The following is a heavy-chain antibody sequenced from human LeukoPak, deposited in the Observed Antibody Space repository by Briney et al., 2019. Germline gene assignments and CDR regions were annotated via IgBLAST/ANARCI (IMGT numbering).Heavy chain of an antibody. V-gene: IGHV1-2*04. D-gene: IGHD6-19*01. Sequence: ASVKVSCKASGGTFSSYAISWVRQAPGQGLEWMGWINPNSGGTNYAQKFQGWVTMTRDTSISTAYMELSRLRSDDTAVYYCARSGGGAVAGKDYWGQGTLVTVSS. J-gene: IGHJ4*02. CDR3: ARSGGGAVAGKDY. CDR1: GGTFSSYA. CDR2: INPNSGGT.